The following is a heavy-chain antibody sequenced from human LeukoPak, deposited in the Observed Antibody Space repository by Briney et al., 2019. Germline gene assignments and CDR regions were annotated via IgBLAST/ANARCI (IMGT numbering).Heavy chain of an antibody. Sequence: GASVKVSCKASGGTFSSYAISWVRQAPGQGLEWMGGIIPIFGTANYAQKFQGRVTITADESTSTAYMELSSLRSEDTAVYYCARPRQQLVSLYFDYWGQGTLVTVSS. D-gene: IGHD6-6*01. CDR2: IIPIFGTA. V-gene: IGHV1-69*13. CDR1: GGTFSSYA. CDR3: ARPRQQLVSLYFDY. J-gene: IGHJ4*02.